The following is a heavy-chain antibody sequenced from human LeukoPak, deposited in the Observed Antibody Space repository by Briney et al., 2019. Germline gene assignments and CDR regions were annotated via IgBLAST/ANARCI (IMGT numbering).Heavy chain of an antibody. Sequence: PGGSLRLSCAASGFIFSNYGMNWVRQAPGKGLEWVSSISSSSSYIYYADSVKGRFTISRDNAKNSLYLQMNSLRAEDTAVYYCARVRYAPETYYYDSSGFVGTDYWGQGTLVTVSS. D-gene: IGHD3-22*01. CDR3: ARVRYAPETYYYDSSGFVGTDY. CDR1: GFIFSNYG. CDR2: ISSSSSYI. V-gene: IGHV3-21*01. J-gene: IGHJ4*02.